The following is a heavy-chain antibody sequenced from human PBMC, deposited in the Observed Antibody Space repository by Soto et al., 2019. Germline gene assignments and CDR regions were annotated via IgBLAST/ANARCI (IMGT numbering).Heavy chain of an antibody. J-gene: IGHJ4*02. D-gene: IGHD3-3*01. Sequence: QVQLQESGPGLVKSSQTLSLTCTVSGGSISSGGSYWSWIRQRPGKVLEWIGYIFYSDSFYYTPSLKGRVVILADTSKNQFTLKLSSVTDADTAVYYCARAPETPPIFEVVRPYFFDFWGQGTLVTVSS. CDR1: GGSISSGGSY. CDR3: ARAPETPPIFEVVRPYFFDF. V-gene: IGHV4-31*03. CDR2: IFYSDSF.